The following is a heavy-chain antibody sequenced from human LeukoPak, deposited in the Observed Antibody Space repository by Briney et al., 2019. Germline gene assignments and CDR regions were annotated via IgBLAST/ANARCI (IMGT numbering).Heavy chain of an antibody. V-gene: IGHV3-21*01. CDR2: ISSSSIYI. J-gene: IGHJ4*02. Sequence: GGSLRLSCAASGFTFSSYTMHWVRQAPGKGLEWVSSISSSSIYIYYADSVKGRFTISRGNAKNSLFLQMNSLRAEDTAVYYCAKGLYGGNSNQFDYWGQGTLVTVSS. D-gene: IGHD4-23*01. CDR1: GFTFSSYT. CDR3: AKGLYGGNSNQFDY.